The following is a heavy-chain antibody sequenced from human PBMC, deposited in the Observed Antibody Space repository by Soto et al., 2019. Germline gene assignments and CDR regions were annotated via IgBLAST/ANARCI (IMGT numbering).Heavy chain of an antibody. J-gene: IGHJ5*02. CDR3: ARVVRAPKWFDP. D-gene: IGHD1-26*01. V-gene: IGHV3-72*01. CDR2: SRNKANSYTT. CDR1: GFTFSDHQ. Sequence: EVQLVESGGGLVQPGGSLRLSCAASGFTFSDHQMGWVRQAPGKGLEWVGRSRNKANSYTTEYAASVKGRFTISRDXSKNCRYLQMNSLKIEDTAVYCCARVVRAPKWFDPWGQGTLVTVSS.